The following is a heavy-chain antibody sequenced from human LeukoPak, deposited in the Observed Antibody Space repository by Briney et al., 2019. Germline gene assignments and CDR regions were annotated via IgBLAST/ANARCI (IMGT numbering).Heavy chain of an antibody. V-gene: IGHV3-48*01. CDR3: TTVNKWFGEVYYMDV. J-gene: IGHJ6*03. Sequence: GGSLRLSCAASGFTFSSYSMNWVRQAPGKGLEWVSYISSSSSTIYYADSVKGRFTISRDNAKNSLYLQMNSLKTEDTAVYYCTTVNKWFGEVYYMDVWGKGTTVTISS. D-gene: IGHD3-10*01. CDR1: GFTFSSYS. CDR2: ISSSSSTI.